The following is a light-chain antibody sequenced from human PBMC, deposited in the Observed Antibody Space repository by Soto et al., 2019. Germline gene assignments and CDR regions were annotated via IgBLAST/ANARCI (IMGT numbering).Light chain of an antibody. J-gene: IGLJ1*01. CDR1: SSDVGAYNL. CDR3: ASLTTTNFV. Sequence: QSVLTHPASVSGSPGQSITISCTGTSSDVGAYNLVSWYQHHPDKAPKLMISEVSNRPSGVSDRFSGSKSGNTASLTISGLQADDEADYYCASLTTTNFVFGTGTKVTVL. V-gene: IGLV2-14*01. CDR2: EVS.